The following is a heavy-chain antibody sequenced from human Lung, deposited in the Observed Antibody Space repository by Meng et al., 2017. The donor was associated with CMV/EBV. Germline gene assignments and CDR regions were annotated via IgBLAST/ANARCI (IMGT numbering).Heavy chain of an antibody. V-gene: IGHV3-30*04. CDR2: ISYDGSNK. J-gene: IGHJ4*02. CDR1: GFIFNSYA. CDR3: ARDRNQLLLGGGFDY. D-gene: IGHD2-2*01. Sequence: GESLKISCAASGFIFNSYAMHWVRQAPGKGLECVAIISYDGSNKYYVDSVKGRFIISRDKSKNTLYLQMNSLRAEDTAVYYCARDRNQLLLGGGFDYWGQGXVVTVSS.